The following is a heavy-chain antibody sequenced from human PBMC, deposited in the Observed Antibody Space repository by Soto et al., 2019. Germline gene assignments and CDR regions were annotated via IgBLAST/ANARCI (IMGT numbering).Heavy chain of an antibody. V-gene: IGHV1-2*06. D-gene: IGHD2-2*01. CDR2: INPNSGGT. CDR3: ATLGYCSSTSCYHLNWFDP. Sequence: ASVKVSCKASGYTFTGYYMQWVRQAPGQGLEWMGRINPNSGGTNYAQEFQGRVTMTRDTSISTAYMELSRLRSDDTAVYYCATLGYCSSTSCYHLNWFDPWGQGTLVTVSS. J-gene: IGHJ5*02. CDR1: GYTFTGYY.